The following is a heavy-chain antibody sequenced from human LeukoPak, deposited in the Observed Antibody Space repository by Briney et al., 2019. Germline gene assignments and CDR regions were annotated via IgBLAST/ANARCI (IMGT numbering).Heavy chain of an antibody. V-gene: IGHV4-39*01. CDR3: ARRGDTAMVTGYFDY. J-gene: IGHJ4*02. D-gene: IGHD5-18*01. CDR1: GGSITSSSYY. CDR2: ICYGGST. Sequence: SETLSLTCTVSGGSITSSSYYWGWIRQPPGKGLEWIGSICYGGSTYYNPSLKRRVTISIDTSKNQFSLKLSSVTAADTAVYYCARRGDTAMVTGYFDYWGQGTLVTVSS.